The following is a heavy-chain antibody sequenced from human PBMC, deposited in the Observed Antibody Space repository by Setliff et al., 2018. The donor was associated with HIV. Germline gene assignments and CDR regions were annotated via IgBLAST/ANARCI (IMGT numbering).Heavy chain of an antibody. D-gene: IGHD1-1*01. Sequence: LRLSCAASGFTFSDYYMSWIRQAPGKGLEWVACISGSGSTIYYADSVKGRFTISRDNARNSLYVQMNSLRVEDTAVYFCARVPRGGVGRQHWRSFDYWGQGTRVTVSS. CDR1: GFTFSDYY. CDR3: ARVPRGGVGRQHWRSFDY. CDR2: ISGSGSTI. V-gene: IGHV3-11*01. J-gene: IGHJ4*02.